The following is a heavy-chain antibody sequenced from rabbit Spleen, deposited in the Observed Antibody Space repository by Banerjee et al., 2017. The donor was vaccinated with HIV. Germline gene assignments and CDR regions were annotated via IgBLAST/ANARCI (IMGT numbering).Heavy chain of an antibody. CDR2: IYGGVIGST. J-gene: IGHJ4*01. Sequence: QQQLVESGGGLVQPGGTLTLTCTASGFSLSTDYYMCWVRQAPGKGLESIACIYGGVIGSTYYATWAKGRFSISKSSSTTVTLQMTSLTAADTATYFCARGSAAMTLVITGFYINLWGPGSLVTVS. CDR3: ARGSAAMTLVITGFYINL. CDR1: GFSLSTDYY. D-gene: IGHD2-1*01. V-gene: IGHV1S45*01.